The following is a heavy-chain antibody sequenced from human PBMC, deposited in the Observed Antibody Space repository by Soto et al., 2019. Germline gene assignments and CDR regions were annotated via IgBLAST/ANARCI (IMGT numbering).Heavy chain of an antibody. CDR3: AREEFEDGRGHFDY. V-gene: IGHV3-30-3*01. D-gene: IGHD3-22*01. CDR1: GFTFSTSV. J-gene: IGHJ4*02. Sequence: QVQLVESGGGVVQPGGSLRLSCAASGFTFSTSVMHWVRQAPGKGLEWLAIISYGGVNKYYAGSVKGRVTISRDISESTLYLQMNSLRTEDTAVYYCAREEFEDGRGHFDYWGQGALVSVSS. CDR2: ISYGGVNK.